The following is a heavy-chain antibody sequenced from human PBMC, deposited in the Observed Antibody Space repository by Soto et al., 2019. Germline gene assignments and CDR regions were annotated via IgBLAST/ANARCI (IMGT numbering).Heavy chain of an antibody. D-gene: IGHD5-12*01. J-gene: IGHJ4*02. CDR3: AKRGLEYSGYDPIPFDY. V-gene: IGHV3-23*01. CDR2: ISGSGGST. CDR1: GFTFSSYA. Sequence: GGSLRLSCAASGFTFSSYAMSWVRQAPGKGLEWVSAISGSGGSTYYADSVKGRFTISRDNSKNTLYLQMNSLRAEDTAVYYCAKRGLEYSGYDPIPFDYWGQGTLVTVSS.